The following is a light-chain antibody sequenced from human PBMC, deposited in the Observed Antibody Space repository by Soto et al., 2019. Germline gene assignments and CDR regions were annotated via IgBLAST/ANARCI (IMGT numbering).Light chain of an antibody. Sequence: QSVLTQPASVSGSPGQSITISCTGTISDVGGYNLVSWYQQHPGKAPKLMIYEGSKRPSGVPDRFSGSKSGNTASLTISGLQAEDDPDYYCCSYADNYSYVFGTGTKVTV. V-gene: IGLV2-23*01. J-gene: IGLJ1*01. CDR3: CSYADNYSYV. CDR1: ISDVGGYNL. CDR2: EGS.